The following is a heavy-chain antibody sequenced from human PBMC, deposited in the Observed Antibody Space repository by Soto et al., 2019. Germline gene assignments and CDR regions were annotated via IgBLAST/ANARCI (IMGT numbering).Heavy chain of an antibody. CDR2: ISSSSSYI. D-gene: IGHD3-22*01. CDR3: ARSSGSAITSGFQH. Sequence: GGSLRLSCAASGFTFSSYSMNWVRQAPGKGLEWVSSISSSSSYIYYADSVKGRFTISRDNAKNSLYLQMNSLRAEDTAVYYCARSSGSAITSGFQHWGQGTLVTVSS. CDR1: GFTFSSYS. J-gene: IGHJ1*01. V-gene: IGHV3-21*01.